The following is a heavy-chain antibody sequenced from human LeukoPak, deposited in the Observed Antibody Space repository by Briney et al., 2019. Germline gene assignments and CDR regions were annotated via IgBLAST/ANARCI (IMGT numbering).Heavy chain of an antibody. CDR1: GYTFTSYG. V-gene: IGHV1-18*01. CDR2: ISAYNGNT. D-gene: IGHD6-19*01. CDR3: ARVGSSGWYSGIFAFDI. Sequence: GASVKVSCKASGYTFTSYGISWVRQAPGQGLEWMGWISAYNGNTNYAQKMQGRVTMTTDTSTSTAYMELRRLRSDDTAVYYCARVGSSGWYSGIFAFDIWGQGTMVTVSS. J-gene: IGHJ3*02.